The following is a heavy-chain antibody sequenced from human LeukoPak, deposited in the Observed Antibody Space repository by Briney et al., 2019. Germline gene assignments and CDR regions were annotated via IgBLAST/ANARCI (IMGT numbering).Heavy chain of an antibody. D-gene: IGHD3-22*01. J-gene: IGHJ5*02. CDR3: ARDIATGYYYDSRGFDP. CDR1: GGSISSYY. V-gene: IGHV4-59*01. CDR2: IYYSGST. Sequence: PSETLSLTCTVSGGSISSYYWSWIRQPPGKGLEWIGYIYYSGSTNYNPSLKSRVTISVDTSKNQFSLKLSSMTAADTAVYYCARDIATGYYYDSRGFDPWGQGTLVTVSS.